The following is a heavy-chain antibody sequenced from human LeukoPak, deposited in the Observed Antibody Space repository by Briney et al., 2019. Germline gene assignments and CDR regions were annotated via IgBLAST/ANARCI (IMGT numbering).Heavy chain of an antibody. D-gene: IGHD3-3*02. Sequence: GGSLRLSCAASGFTFSGSAMHWVRQASGKGLEWVGRIRSKANSYATAYAASVKGRFTIPRDDSKNTAYLQMNSLKTEDTAVYYCTPLGIQSDYFDYWGQGTLVTVSS. J-gene: IGHJ4*02. V-gene: IGHV3-73*01. CDR3: TPLGIQSDYFDY. CDR1: GFTFSGSA. CDR2: IRSKANSYAT.